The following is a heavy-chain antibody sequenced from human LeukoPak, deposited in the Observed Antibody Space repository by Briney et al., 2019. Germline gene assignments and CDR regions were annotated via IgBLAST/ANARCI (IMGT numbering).Heavy chain of an antibody. CDR2: IYTSGST. J-gene: IGHJ4*02. Sequence: PSETLSLTCTVSGGSISTYYWGWIRQPAGKGLEWIGHIYTSGSTNYNPSLKTRVTISLDKSKNQFSLKLTSLTAADTGIYYCARIRCGLRQKTCYNHWAQGTLVTVSS. D-gene: IGHD1-1*01. CDR3: ARIRCGLRQKTCYNH. CDR1: GGSISTYY. V-gene: IGHV4-4*07.